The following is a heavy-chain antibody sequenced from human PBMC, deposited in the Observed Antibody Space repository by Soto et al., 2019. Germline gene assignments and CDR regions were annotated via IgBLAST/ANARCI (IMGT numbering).Heavy chain of an antibody. Sequence: ASVKVSCKASGGTFSSYAISWVRQAPGQGLEWMGGITPIFGTANYAQKFQGRVTITADESTSTAYMELSSLRSEDTAVYYCARTPMGWFDPWGQGTLVTVSS. D-gene: IGHD2-15*01. J-gene: IGHJ5*02. CDR3: ARTPMGWFDP. CDR2: ITPIFGTA. CDR1: GGTFSSYA. V-gene: IGHV1-69*13.